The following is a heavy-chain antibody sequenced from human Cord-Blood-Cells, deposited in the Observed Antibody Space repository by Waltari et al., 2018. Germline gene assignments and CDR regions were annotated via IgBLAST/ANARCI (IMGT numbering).Heavy chain of an antibody. CDR1: GFTFSSYA. J-gene: IGHJ4*02. CDR3: AKDADSSGYYYEVDY. D-gene: IGHD3-22*01. V-gene: IGHV3-23*01. Sequence: EVQLLESGGGLVQPGGSLRLSCAASGFTFSSYAMSWVRQAPGKGLEWVSAISGSGGSTYYADSVKGRFTISRDNSKNTLYRQMNSLRAEDKAVYYCAKDADSSGYYYEVDYWGQGTLVTVSS. CDR2: ISGSGGST.